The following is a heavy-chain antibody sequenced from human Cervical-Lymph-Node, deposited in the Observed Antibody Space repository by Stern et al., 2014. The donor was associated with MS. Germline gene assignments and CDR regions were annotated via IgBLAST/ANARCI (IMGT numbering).Heavy chain of an antibody. J-gene: IGHJ6*02. Sequence: QVQLVESGGGVVQPGRSLRLSCAASGFTFSNYGMHWVRQAPGKGLEWVAVISYDGNSKYYADFVKGRFTISRDNSKNTLYLQMNSLKAEDTAVYSCARDPYSNYVMHGMDVWGQGTTVTVSS. CDR2: ISYDGNSK. CDR3: ARDPYSNYVMHGMDV. V-gene: IGHV3-30*03. D-gene: IGHD4-11*01. CDR1: GFTFSNYG.